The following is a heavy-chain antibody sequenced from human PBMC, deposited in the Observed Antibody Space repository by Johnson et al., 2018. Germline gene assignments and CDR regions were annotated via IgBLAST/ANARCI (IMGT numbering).Heavy chain of an antibody. CDR3: ARVLNMWRHGGPYYYGMDG. J-gene: IGHJ6*02. CDR2: ISWNSGSI. D-gene: IGHD1/OR15-1a*01. V-gene: IGHV3-21*04. CDR1: GFTFRSYS. Sequence: EVQLVESGGGLVKPGGSLRLSCAASGFTFRSYSMNWVRQAPGKGLEWVSGISWNSGSIGYADSVKGRFTISRDKAKNSLYLQMNGQRAEDTALLYCARVLNMWRHGGPYYYGMDGWGQGTTVTVS.